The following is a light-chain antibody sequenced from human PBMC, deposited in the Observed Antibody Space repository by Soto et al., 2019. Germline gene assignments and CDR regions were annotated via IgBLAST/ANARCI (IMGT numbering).Light chain of an antibody. CDR3: QQYNSYSVT. CDR2: DAA. Sequence: DIQMTQSPSTLSASVGDRVTITCRASQSISSWLAWYQQKPGKAPKLLIYDAASLESGVPSRFSGSGSGTEFTRTCCSLQPDDFATYYYQQYNSYSVTFGQGTKGEIK. J-gene: IGKJ1*01. CDR1: QSISSW. V-gene: IGKV1-5*01.